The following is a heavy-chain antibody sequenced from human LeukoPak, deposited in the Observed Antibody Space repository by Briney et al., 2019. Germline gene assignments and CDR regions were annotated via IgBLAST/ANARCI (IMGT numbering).Heavy chain of an antibody. D-gene: IGHD6-19*01. CDR1: GYTFPSYF. J-gene: IGHJ4*02. CDR2: IIPIFGTA. Sequence: SVKVSCKASGYTFPSYFMHWVRQAPGQGLEWMGGIIPIFGTANYAQKFQGRVTITADESTSTAYMELSSLRSEDTAVYYCARDSGGWNGLSLLFDYWGQGTLVTVSS. V-gene: IGHV1-69*13. CDR3: ARDSGGWNGLSLLFDY.